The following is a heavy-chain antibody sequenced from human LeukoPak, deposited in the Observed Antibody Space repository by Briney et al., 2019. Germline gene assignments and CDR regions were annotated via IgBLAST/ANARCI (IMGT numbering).Heavy chain of an antibody. D-gene: IGHD2-2*02. V-gene: IGHV4-39*01. J-gene: IGHJ5*02. CDR3: ARVKKGYCSSTSCYTFSWFDP. CDR1: GGSISSSSYY. Sequence: SETLSLTCTVSGGSISSSSYYWGWIRQPPGKGLEWIGSIYYSGSTYYNPSLKSRVTISVDTSKNQFSLKLSSVTAADTAVYYCARVKKGYCSSTSCYTFSWFDPWGQGTLVTVSS. CDR2: IYYSGST.